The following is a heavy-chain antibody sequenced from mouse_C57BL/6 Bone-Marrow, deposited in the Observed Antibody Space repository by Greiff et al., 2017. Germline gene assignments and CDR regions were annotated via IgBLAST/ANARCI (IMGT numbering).Heavy chain of an antibody. CDR2: ISGGGGNT. Sequence: EVQLVESGGGLVKPGGSLKLSCAASGFTFSSYTMSWVRQTPEKRLEWVATISGGGGNTYYPASVKGRFTISRDNAKNTLYLQMSSLRSEDTALYYCARRWGYYKAMDYWGQGTSVTVSS. D-gene: IGHD2-3*01. V-gene: IGHV5-9*01. CDR3: ARRWGYYKAMDY. CDR1: GFTFSSYT. J-gene: IGHJ4*01.